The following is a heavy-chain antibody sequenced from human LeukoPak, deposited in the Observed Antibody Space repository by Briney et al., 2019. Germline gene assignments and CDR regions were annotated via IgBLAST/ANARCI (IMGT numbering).Heavy chain of an antibody. Sequence: PSETLSLTCNVSGGSISSSYWSWIRQPAGKGLEWIGRIHASGSSNYNPSLKSRVTMSVDTSKNQFSLNLSPVTAADTAVYYCAREGGSSRSLENWGQGTLVTVSS. CDR3: AREGGSSRSLEN. D-gene: IGHD1-26*01. CDR2: IHASGSS. CDR1: GGSISSSY. J-gene: IGHJ4*02. V-gene: IGHV4-4*07.